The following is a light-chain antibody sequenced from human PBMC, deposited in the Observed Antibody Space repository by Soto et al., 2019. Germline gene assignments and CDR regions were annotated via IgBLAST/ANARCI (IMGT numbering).Light chain of an antibody. CDR1: KSVISGD. Sequence: EVVLTQSPGTLSLSPGERATLSCRASKSVISGDLAWYQQKPGQAPRLLLYRTSSRVTGVPDRFSGSGSGTDFSLTISRLEPEDFAVYYCQQYGNFPRTFGQGTKVEIK. CDR2: RTS. V-gene: IGKV3-20*01. J-gene: IGKJ1*01. CDR3: QQYGNFPRT.